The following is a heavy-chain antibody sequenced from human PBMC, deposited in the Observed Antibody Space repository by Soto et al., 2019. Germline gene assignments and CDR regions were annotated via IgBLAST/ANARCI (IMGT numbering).Heavy chain of an antibody. V-gene: IGHV1-46*01. CDR2: INPSGGST. J-gene: IGHJ4*02. CDR1: GYTFTSYY. Sequence: GASVKVSCKASGYTFTSYYMHWVRQAPGQGLEWMGIINPSGGSTSYAQKFQGRVTMTRDTSTSTVYMELSSLRSEDTAVYYCARSPWEEGLYPSGNSYFDYWGQGTLVTVSS. D-gene: IGHD5-18*01. CDR3: ARSPWEEGLYPSGNSYFDY.